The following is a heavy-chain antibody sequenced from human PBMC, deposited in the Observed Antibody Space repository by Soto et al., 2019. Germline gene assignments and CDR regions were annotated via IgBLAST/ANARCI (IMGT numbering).Heavy chain of an antibody. CDR2: MYHSGST. CDR1: GGSISSYY. J-gene: IGHJ4*02. D-gene: IGHD6-13*01. Sequence: QVQLQESGPGLVKPSETLSLTCTVSGGSISSYYWSWIRQPPGKGLEWIGYMYHSGSTNYNPSLKSRVTISVDTSKNQFSLKLSSVTAADTAVYYCAREKGYPPHYFDYWGQGTLVTVSS. V-gene: IGHV4-59*01. CDR3: AREKGYPPHYFDY.